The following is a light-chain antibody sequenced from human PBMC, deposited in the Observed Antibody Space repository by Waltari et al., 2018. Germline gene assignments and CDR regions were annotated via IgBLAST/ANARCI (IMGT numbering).Light chain of an antibody. CDR3: LHDYNYPLT. CDR2: GAS. V-gene: IGKV3-20*01. CDR1: QSLTTTS. J-gene: IGKJ1*01. Sequence: ENVLTQSPGTVSLSPGERATLSCRASQSLTTTSLAWYQAKPGQAPRLLIYGASSRAAGVPKRFSGSGSGTEFTLIISSLQPEDFATYYCLHDYNYPLTFGQGTKVEIK.